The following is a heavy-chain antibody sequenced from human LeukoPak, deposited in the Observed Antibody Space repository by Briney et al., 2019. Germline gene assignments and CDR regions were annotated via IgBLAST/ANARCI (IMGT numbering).Heavy chain of an antibody. Sequence: ASVKDSCKASGGTFSSYAISWVRQAPGQGLEWMGGIIPIFGTANYAQKFQGRVTITTDESTSTAYMELSSLRSEDTAVYYCAIQGLSIAVAGTLHFDYWGQGTLVTVSS. CDR2: IIPIFGTA. J-gene: IGHJ4*02. CDR1: GGTFSSYA. CDR3: AIQGLSIAVAGTLHFDY. V-gene: IGHV1-69*05. D-gene: IGHD6-19*01.